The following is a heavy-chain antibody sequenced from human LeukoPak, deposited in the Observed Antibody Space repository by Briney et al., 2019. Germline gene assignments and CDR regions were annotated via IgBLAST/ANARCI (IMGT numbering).Heavy chain of an antibody. CDR2: ISGSGVGT. V-gene: IGHV3-23*01. D-gene: IGHD3-22*01. Sequence: GGSLRLSCAASGFTFSSYAMSWVRQAPGKGLEWVSTISGSGVGTYYADSVKGRFTISRDNSKNTLYLQMNSLRAEDTAVYYCAKDVYYYDSSGYYPDYWGQGTLVTVSS. J-gene: IGHJ4*02. CDR1: GFTFSSYA. CDR3: AKDVYYYDSSGYYPDY.